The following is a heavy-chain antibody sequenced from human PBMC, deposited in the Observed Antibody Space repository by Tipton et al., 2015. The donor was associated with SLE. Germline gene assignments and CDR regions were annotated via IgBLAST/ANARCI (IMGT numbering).Heavy chain of an antibody. CDR1: GFTVSSNY. Sequence: GSLRLSCAASGFTVSSNYMSWVRRAPGKGLEWVSVIYSGGSTYYADSVKGRFTISRHNSKNTLYLQMNSLRAEDTAVDYCAREGSAAGRCFDLWGRGTLATVSS. V-gene: IGHV3-53*04. CDR3: AREGSAAGRCFDL. J-gene: IGHJ2*01. D-gene: IGHD6-13*01. CDR2: IYSGGST.